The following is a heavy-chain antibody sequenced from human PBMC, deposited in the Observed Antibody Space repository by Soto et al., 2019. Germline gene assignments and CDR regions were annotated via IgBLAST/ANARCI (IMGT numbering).Heavy chain of an antibody. Sequence: GESLKISCAASGFTVSSNYMSWVRQAPGKGLEWVSVIYSGGSTYYADSVKGRFTISRHNSKNTLYLQMNSLRAEDTAVYYCAREGTYYDILTGYSYYYMDVWGKGTTVTVSS. CDR3: AREGTYYDILTGYSYYYMDV. J-gene: IGHJ6*03. CDR2: IYSGGST. V-gene: IGHV3-53*04. CDR1: GFTVSSNY. D-gene: IGHD3-9*01.